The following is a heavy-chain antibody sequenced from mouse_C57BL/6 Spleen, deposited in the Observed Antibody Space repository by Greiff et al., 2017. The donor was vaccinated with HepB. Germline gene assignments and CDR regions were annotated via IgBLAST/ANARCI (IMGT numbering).Heavy chain of an antibody. V-gene: IGHV5-4*01. Sequence: EVQRVESGGGLVKPGGSLKLSCAASGFTFSSYAMSWVRQTPEKRLEWVATISDGGSYTYYPDNVKGRFTISRDNAKNNLYLQMSHLKSEDTAMYYCARDGYYGHYFDYWGQGTTLTVSS. D-gene: IGHD1-1*01. CDR2: ISDGGSYT. J-gene: IGHJ2*01. CDR1: GFTFSSYA. CDR3: ARDGYYGHYFDY.